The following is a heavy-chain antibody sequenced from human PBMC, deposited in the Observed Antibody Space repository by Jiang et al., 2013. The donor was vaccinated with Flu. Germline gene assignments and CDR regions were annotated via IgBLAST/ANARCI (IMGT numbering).Heavy chain of an antibody. CDR2: ISAYNGNT. Sequence: WMGWISAYNGNTNYAQKLQGRVTMTTDTSTSTAYMELRSLRSDDTAVYYCARWVVQLWDLDYWGQGTLVTVSS. J-gene: IGHJ4*02. D-gene: IGHD5-18*01. V-gene: IGHV1-18*01. CDR3: ARWVVQLWDLDY.